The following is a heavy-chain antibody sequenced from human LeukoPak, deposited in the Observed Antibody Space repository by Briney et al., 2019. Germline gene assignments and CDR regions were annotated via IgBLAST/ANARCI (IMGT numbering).Heavy chain of an antibody. J-gene: IGHJ4*02. CDR2: ISAYNGNT. CDR1: GYTFTSYG. D-gene: IGHD2-2*01. V-gene: IGHV1-18*04. CDR3: ARSRIVVVPTAPYYFDY. Sequence: ASVKVSRKASGYTFTSYGISWVRQAPGQGLEWMGWISAYNGNTNYAQKLQGRVTMTTDTSTSTAYMELRSLRSDDTAVYYCARSRIVVVPTAPYYFDYWGQGTLVTVSS.